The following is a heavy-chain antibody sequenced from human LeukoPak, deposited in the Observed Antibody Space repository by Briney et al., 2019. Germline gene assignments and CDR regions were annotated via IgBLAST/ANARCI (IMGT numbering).Heavy chain of an antibody. Sequence: PGGSLRLSCAASGFTFSSYSMNWVRQAPGKGLEWVSSISSSSSYIYYADSVKGRFTISRDNAKNSLYLQMNSLRAEDTAVYYCARNFFSGGYDSVGYWGQGTLVTVSS. V-gene: IGHV3-21*01. CDR3: ARNFFSGGYDSVGY. D-gene: IGHD5-12*01. CDR1: GFTFSSYS. CDR2: ISSSSSYI. J-gene: IGHJ4*02.